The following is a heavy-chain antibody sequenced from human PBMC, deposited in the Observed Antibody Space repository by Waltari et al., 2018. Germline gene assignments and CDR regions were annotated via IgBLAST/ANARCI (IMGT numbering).Heavy chain of an antibody. Sequence: QVQLVQSGAEVKKPGSSVKVSCKASGGTFSSYAISWVRQAPGRGLGWMGGIIPIVGTANYAQKFQGRVTITADESTSTAYMELSSLRSEDTAVYYCARERGGGGYCSSTSCYAFDYWGQGTLVTVSS. D-gene: IGHD2-2*01. CDR2: IIPIVGTA. CDR3: ARERGGGGYCSSTSCYAFDY. J-gene: IGHJ4*02. CDR1: GGTFSSYA. V-gene: IGHV1-69*12.